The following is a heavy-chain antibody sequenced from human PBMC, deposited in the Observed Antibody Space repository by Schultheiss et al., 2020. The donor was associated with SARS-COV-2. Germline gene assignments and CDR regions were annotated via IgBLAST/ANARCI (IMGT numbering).Heavy chain of an antibody. V-gene: IGHV4-61*03. D-gene: IGHD5-18*01. J-gene: IGHJ4*02. CDR1: GGSVSSGSYY. CDR3: ARGPAGYSYGFVDY. CDR2: IYTSGST. Sequence: SQTLSLTCTVSGGSVSSGSYYWGWIRQPSGKGLEWIGRIYTSGSTNYNPSLKSRVTISVDTSKNHFSLKLSSVTAADTAVYYCARGPAGYSYGFVDYWGQGTLVTVSS.